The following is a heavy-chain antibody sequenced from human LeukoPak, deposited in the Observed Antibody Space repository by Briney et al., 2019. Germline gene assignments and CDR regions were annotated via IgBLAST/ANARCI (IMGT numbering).Heavy chain of an antibody. CDR3: ARRKYYSDSSGYYYVHYYYGLDV. CDR1: EFTFRSYW. D-gene: IGHD3-22*01. Sequence: PGGSLRLSCAASEFTFRSYWMSWVRLAPGKGLEWVASIKEDESEKFYVGSVKGRFTISRDNAKNSLFLQMNSLRAEDTAVYYCARRKYYSDSSGYYYVHYYYGLDVWGQGTTVIVSS. V-gene: IGHV3-7*01. J-gene: IGHJ6*02. CDR2: IKEDESEK.